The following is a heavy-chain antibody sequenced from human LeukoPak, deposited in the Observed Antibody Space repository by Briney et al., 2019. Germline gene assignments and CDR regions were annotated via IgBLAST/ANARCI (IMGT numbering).Heavy chain of an antibody. CDR3: ARESRYCSSTSCQFDY. J-gene: IGHJ4*02. CDR2: ISSSSSYI. D-gene: IGHD2-2*01. CDR1: GFTFSSYS. V-gene: IGHV3-21*01. Sequence: PGGSLRLSCAASGFTFSSYSMNWVRQAPGKGLEWVSSISSSSSYIYYADSVKGRFTISRDNAKNSLYLQMNSLRAEDTAVYYCARESRYCSSTSCQFDYWGQGTLVTVSS.